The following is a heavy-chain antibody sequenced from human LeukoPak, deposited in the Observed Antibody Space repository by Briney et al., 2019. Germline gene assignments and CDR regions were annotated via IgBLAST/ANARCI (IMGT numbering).Heavy chain of an antibody. CDR2: ISYDGSNK. CDR1: GFTFSSYG. CDR3: AKGTMGYYYYGMDV. V-gene: IGHV3-30*18. J-gene: IGHJ6*02. D-gene: IGHD3-10*01. Sequence: GRSLRLSCAASGFTFSSYGMHWVRQAPGKGLEWVAVISYDGSNKYYADSVKGRFTISRDNSKNTLYPQMNSLRAEDTAVYYCAKGTMGYYYYGMDVWGQGTTVTVSS.